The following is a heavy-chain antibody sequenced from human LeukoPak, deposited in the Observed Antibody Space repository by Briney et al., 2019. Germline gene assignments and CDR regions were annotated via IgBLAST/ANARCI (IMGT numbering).Heavy chain of an antibody. J-gene: IGHJ6*03. D-gene: IGHD2-2*01. CDR2: MNPNSGNT. CDR3: ARAPGVGVVPAAIGGYYYYMDV. V-gene: IGHV1-8*03. Sequence: ASVKVSCKASGYTFTSYDINWVRQATGQGLEWMGWMNPNSGNTGYAQKFQGRVTITADESTSTAYMELSSLRSEDTAVYYCARAPGVGVVPAAIGGYYYYMDVWGKGTTVTVSS. CDR1: GYTFTSYD.